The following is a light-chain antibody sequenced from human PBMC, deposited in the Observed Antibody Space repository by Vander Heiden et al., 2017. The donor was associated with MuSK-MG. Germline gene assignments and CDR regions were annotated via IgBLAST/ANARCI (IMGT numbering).Light chain of an antibody. Sequence: EFMLTQSPATLSLSLGERATLSCRASHSVSGSGYLAWYQQKPGQAPRLLIYHTSNRAAGIPARFSGSGSGTDFTLTISSLEPEDFGLYYCQQRRGWPPMYTFGQGTKLEIK. CDR3: QQRRGWPPMYT. CDR1: HSVSGSGY. J-gene: IGKJ2*01. CDR2: HTS. V-gene: IGKV3-11*01.